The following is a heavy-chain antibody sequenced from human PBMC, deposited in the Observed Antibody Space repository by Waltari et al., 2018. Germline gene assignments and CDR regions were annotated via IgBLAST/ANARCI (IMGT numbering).Heavy chain of an antibody. CDR2: IIPIFGTA. V-gene: IGHV1-69*01. CDR3: ARSRGGAETTEYFQH. CDR1: GGTFSSYA. J-gene: IGHJ1*01. Sequence: QVQLVQSGAEVKKPGSSVKVSCKASGGTFSSYAISWVRQAPGQGLEWMGGIIPIFGTANYAQKFQGRVTITADESTSTADMEVSSLRSEDTAVYYWARSRGGAETTEYFQHWGQGTLVTVSS. D-gene: IGHD1-1*01.